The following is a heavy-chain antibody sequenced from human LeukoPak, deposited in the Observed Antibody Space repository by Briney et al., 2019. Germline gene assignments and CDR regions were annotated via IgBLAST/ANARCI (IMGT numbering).Heavy chain of an antibody. V-gene: IGHV1-69*13. J-gene: IGHJ4*02. CDR1: GGAFINYA. CDR2: IIPNSGTP. CDR3: ARSWGYGSGSYYNY. Sequence: SVKVSCTASGGAFINYALSWVRQAPGQGLEWMGGIIPNSGTPNYAQKFQGRVTITADESTRTAYMDLSSLRSDDTAMYYCARSWGYGSGSYYNYWGQGTLVTVSS. D-gene: IGHD1-26*01.